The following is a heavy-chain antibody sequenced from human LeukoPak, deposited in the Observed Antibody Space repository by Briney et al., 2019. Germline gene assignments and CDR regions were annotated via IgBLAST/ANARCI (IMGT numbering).Heavy chain of an antibody. D-gene: IGHD5-12*01. CDR3: ARDSEDIVVYYYYYYMDV. CDR1: GFTFSSYW. CDR2: INSDGSST. V-gene: IGHV3-74*01. Sequence: PGGSLRLSCAASGFTFSSYWMHWVRQAPGKGLVWVSRINSDGSSTSYADSVKGRFTISRDNAKNSLYLQMNSLRAEDTAVYYCARDSEDIVVYYYYYYMDVWGKGTTVTVSS. J-gene: IGHJ6*03.